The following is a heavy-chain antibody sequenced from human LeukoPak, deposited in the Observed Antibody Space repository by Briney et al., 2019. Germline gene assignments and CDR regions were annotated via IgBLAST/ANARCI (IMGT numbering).Heavy chain of an antibody. J-gene: IGHJ4*02. CDR1: GGSVSRNY. D-gene: IGHD3-22*01. CDR2: VFYSGST. CDR3: ARGMSPLPSPYDSSGYPPDS. Sequence: SETLSLTCTVSGGSVSRNYWTWIRQPPGKGLEWIGYVFYSGSTNYNPSLKSRVTISVDTSDNQVSLKLDSVTAADTAMYYCARGMSPLPSPYDSSGYPPDSWGQGTLVTVSS. V-gene: IGHV4-59*02.